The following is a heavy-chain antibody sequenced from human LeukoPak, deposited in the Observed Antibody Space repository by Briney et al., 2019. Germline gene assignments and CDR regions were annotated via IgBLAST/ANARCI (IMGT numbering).Heavy chain of an antibody. Sequence: GGSLRLSCAASGFTFSSHWMHWVRQAPGKGLVWVSRIKYDASSTSYADSVKGRFTISRDNAKNTLYLQMNSLRAEDTAVYYCARGATYAYYQDYWGQGTLVTVSS. CDR3: ARGATYAYYQDY. CDR1: GFTFSSHW. CDR2: IKYDASST. V-gene: IGHV3-74*01. D-gene: IGHD1-26*01. J-gene: IGHJ4*02.